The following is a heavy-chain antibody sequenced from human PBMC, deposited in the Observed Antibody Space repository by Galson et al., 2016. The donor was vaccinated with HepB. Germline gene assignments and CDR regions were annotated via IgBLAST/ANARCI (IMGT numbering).Heavy chain of an antibody. V-gene: IGHV3-30*04. CDR2: ISYHGSNK. D-gene: IGHD3-10*01. CDR3: ARDGYYYGSGSYGAATY. CDR1: GFSFSSSA. Sequence: SLRLSCAASGFSFSSSAMHWVRQAPGKGLEWVAVISYHGSNKYYVDSVKGRFTISRDNSKNTLYLQMNSLRVEDTAMYYCARDGYYYGSGSYGAATYWGRGTVVTVAS. J-gene: IGHJ2*01.